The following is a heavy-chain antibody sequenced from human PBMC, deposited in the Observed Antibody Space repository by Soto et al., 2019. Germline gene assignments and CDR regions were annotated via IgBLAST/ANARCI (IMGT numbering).Heavy chain of an antibody. CDR3: ASGRSAAY. Sequence: PGGSLRLSCTASGFTFSNNWMTWVRQPPAKRLEWVANIKPVGSEQYYVDSVKGRFTISRDNTRDSLYLHMNGLRPDDTAVYYCASGRSAAYWGQGTLVTVSS. CDR1: GFTFSNNW. V-gene: IGHV3-7*05. CDR2: IKPVGSEQ. D-gene: IGHD6-25*01. J-gene: IGHJ4*02.